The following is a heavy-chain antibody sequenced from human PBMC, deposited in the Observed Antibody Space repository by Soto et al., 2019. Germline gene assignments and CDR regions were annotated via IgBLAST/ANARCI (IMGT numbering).Heavy chain of an antibody. CDR3: ARDPFDYGYNSLPQH. Sequence: PGGSLRLSCEGSGFTFSSFGMTWVRQAPGKGLEWVSGISSIGNYILYADSVRGRFTISRDDSKNTLYLQMSSLRPEDTAVYFCARDPFDYGYNSLPQHWGQGTLVTVSS. D-gene: IGHD4-17*01. CDR2: ISSIGNYI. V-gene: IGHV3-21*04. CDR1: GFTFSSFG. J-gene: IGHJ1*01.